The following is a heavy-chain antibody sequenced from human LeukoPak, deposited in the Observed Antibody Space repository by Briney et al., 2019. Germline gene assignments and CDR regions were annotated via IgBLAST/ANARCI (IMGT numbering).Heavy chain of an antibody. D-gene: IGHD1-26*01. Sequence: SETPSLTCTVSGGSISSGGYYWSWIRQHPGKGLEWIGYIYYSGSTYYNPSLKSRVTISVDTSKNQFSLKLSSVTAADTAVYYCARGRGSSSMGYFDYWGQGTLVTVSS. CDR1: GGSISSGGYY. CDR2: IYYSGST. V-gene: IGHV4-31*03. CDR3: ARGRGSSSMGYFDY. J-gene: IGHJ4*02.